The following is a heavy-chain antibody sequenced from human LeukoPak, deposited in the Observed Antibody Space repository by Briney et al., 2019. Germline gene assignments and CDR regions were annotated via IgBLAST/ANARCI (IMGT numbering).Heavy chain of an antibody. D-gene: IGHD3-16*01. CDR2: ISGSGGNT. V-gene: IGHV3-23*01. CDR3: ARGGLTYFDY. J-gene: IGHJ4*02. CDR1: GFTFNNYA. Sequence: GGSLRLSCAASGFTFNNYAMNWVRQAPGKGLEWVSSISGSGGNTYYADSVKGRFTISRDNSKNTLYLHMNSLRAEDTAVYYCARGGLTYFDYWGQGTLVTVSS.